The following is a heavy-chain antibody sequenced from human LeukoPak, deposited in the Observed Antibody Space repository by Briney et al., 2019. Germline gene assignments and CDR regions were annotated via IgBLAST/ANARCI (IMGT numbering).Heavy chain of an antibody. CDR1: GGSMSSYY. D-gene: IGHD4-23*01. V-gene: IGHV4-59*01. J-gene: IGHJ4*02. Sequence: SETLSLTCTVSGGSMSSYYWSWIRQPPGKGLEWIGYIYYSGSTNYNPSLKSRVTISVDTSKDQFSLKLSSVTAADTAVYYCATVTRQHYFDYWGQGTLDTVSS. CDR3: ATVTRQHYFDY. CDR2: IYYSGST.